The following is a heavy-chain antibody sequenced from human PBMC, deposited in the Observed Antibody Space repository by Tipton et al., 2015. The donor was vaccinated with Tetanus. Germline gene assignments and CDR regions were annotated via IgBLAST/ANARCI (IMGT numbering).Heavy chain of an antibody. Sequence: SLRLSCAASGFTFSSYGMHWVRQAPGKGLEWVAVIWYDGSNKYYADSVKGRFTISRDNSKNTLYLQMNSLRAEDTAVYYCASTYYDFWSGYLLSSSGYGVEVDYYGMDVWGQGTTVTVSS. CDR2: IWYDGSNK. CDR3: ASTYYDFWSGYLLSSSGYGVEVDYYGMDV. V-gene: IGHV3-33*01. J-gene: IGHJ6*02. D-gene: IGHD3-3*01. CDR1: GFTFSSYG.